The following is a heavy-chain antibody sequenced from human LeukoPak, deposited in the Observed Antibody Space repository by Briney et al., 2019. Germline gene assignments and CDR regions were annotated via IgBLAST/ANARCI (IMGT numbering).Heavy chain of an antibody. Sequence: SETLSLTCAVYGGSFSGYYWSWIRQPPGKGLEWIGEINHSGSTNYNPSLKSRVTISVDTSKNQFSLKLSSVTAADTAVYYCARHASRAYYYGSGSYSPQLGFDPWGQGTLVTVSS. CDR1: GGSFSGYY. D-gene: IGHD3-10*01. CDR2: INHSGST. J-gene: IGHJ5*02. CDR3: ARHASRAYYYGSGSYSPQLGFDP. V-gene: IGHV4-34*01.